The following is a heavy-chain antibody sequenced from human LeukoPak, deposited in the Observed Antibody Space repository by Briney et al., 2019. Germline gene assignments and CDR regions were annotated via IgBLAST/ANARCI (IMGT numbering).Heavy chain of an antibody. J-gene: IGHJ5*02. V-gene: IGHV4-30-4*01. D-gene: IGHD3-9*01. CDR1: GGSIGSGDYY. CDR2: IYYSGST. CDR3: ARVRLVYDILTGLSGFDP. Sequence: PSQTLSLTCTVSGGSIGSGDYYWSWIRQPPGKGLEWIGYIYYSGSTYYNPSLKSRVTISVDTSKNQFSLKLSSVTAADTAVYYCARVRLVYDILTGLSGFDPWGQGTLVTVSS.